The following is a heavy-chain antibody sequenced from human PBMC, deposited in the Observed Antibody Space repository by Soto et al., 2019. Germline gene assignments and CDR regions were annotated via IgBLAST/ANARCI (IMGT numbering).Heavy chain of an antibody. Sequence: SVRRSCEASGCPCSRVSMNWVRQVPGKGLEWVASISSASSETWYADSVKGRFIISRDNAQNSLFLQMNTLRPEDSAIYYCARVAYWGPGTQVTVSS. CDR1: GCPCSRVS. J-gene: IGHJ4*02. CDR2: ISSASSET. V-gene: IGHV3-21*04. CDR3: ARVAY.